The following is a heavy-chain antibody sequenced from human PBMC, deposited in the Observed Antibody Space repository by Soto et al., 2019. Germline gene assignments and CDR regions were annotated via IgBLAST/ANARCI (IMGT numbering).Heavy chain of an antibody. J-gene: IGHJ6*02. CDR1: GYTFTTYG. CDR3: ARGAPSWAYGMDV. V-gene: IGHV1-18*01. Sequence: QVQLVQFGAEVKKPGASVKVSREASGYTFTTYGISWVRQAPGQGLEWMGWISPYNGNTNYAQKFQGRVTMTTDTSTSTAYMDLRSLRSDDTAVYYCARGAPSWAYGMDVWGQETTVTVSS. CDR2: ISPYNGNT. D-gene: IGHD1-26*01.